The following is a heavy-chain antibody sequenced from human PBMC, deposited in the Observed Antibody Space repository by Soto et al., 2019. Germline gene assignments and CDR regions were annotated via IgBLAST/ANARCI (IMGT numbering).Heavy chain of an antibody. J-gene: IGHJ4*02. CDR2: ISYDGSNK. CDR1: GFTFSSSG. Sequence: GGSLRLSCAASGFTFSSSGMHWVRQAPGKGLEWVAVISYDGSNKFYADSVKGRFTISRDNFRNTLYLQMNSLRAEDPAVYYCAKEFHSWNYFDYWGQGTLVTVSS. D-gene: IGHD1-20*01. V-gene: IGHV3-30*18. CDR3: AKEFHSWNYFDY.